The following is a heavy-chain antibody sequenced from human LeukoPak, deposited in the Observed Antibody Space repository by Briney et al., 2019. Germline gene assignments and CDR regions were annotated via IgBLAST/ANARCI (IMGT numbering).Heavy chain of an antibody. J-gene: IGHJ4*02. CDR3: ARNSRVASTSGLNY. Sequence: ASVKVSCKVSGGTFSSYPISWVRQAPGQGLEWMGEITPIFGEAQNAEKFQGRVTITADEPTSTVYMELTSLRLDDTAMYYCARNSRVASTSGLNYWGQGTLATVSS. CDR1: GGTFSSYP. V-gene: IGHV1-69*01. CDR2: ITPIFGEA. D-gene: IGHD5-12*01.